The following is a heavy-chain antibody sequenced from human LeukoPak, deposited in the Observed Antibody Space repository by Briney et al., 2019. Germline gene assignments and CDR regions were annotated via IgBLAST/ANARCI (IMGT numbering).Heavy chain of an antibody. J-gene: IGHJ5*02. CDR1: GFTVSSNY. V-gene: IGHV3-66*01. CDR3: ARDARYYDILTTNEYNWFDP. CDR2: IYSGGST. Sequence: GGSLRLSCAASGFTVSSNYMSWVRQAPGKGLEWVSVIYSGGSTYYADSVKGRFTISRDNSENTLYLQMNSLRAEDTAVYYCARDARYYDILTTNEYNWFDPWGQGTLVTVSS. D-gene: IGHD3-9*01.